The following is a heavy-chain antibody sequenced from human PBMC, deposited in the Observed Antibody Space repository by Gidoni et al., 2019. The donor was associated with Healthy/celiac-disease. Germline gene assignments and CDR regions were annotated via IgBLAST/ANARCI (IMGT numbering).Heavy chain of an antibody. D-gene: IGHD3-10*01. CDR3: ATERRWFGEFLVAFDI. CDR1: GYTLTALS. Sequence: QVQLVQSGAEVTKPGASVKVSCKVSGYTLTALSMHWVRQAPGKGLEWMGGFDPEDGETIYAQKFQGRVTMTEDTSTDTAYMELSSLRSEDTAVYYCATERRWFGEFLVAFDIWGQGTMVTVSS. V-gene: IGHV1-24*01. CDR2: FDPEDGET. J-gene: IGHJ3*02.